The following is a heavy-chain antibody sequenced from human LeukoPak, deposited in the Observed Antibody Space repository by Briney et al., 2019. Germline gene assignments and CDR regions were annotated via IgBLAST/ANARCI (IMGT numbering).Heavy chain of an antibody. CDR1: GGSISSFY. Sequence: SQTLSLTCTVSGGSISSFYWSWIRQPPSKGLEKLGYMYTGGSTKYNPSLESRVTISVDTSKNQFSLKLSSVTAADTAVYYCASLYFYDGSGYHYYFDYWGQGTLVTVSS. D-gene: IGHD3-22*01. J-gene: IGHJ4*02. V-gene: IGHV4-4*09. CDR3: ASLYFYDGSGYHYYFDY. CDR2: MYTGGST.